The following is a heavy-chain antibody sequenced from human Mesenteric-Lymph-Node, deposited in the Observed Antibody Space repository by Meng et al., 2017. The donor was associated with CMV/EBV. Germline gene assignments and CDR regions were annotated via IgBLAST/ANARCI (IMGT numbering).Heavy chain of an antibody. CDR2: ISGIPGIT. Sequence: GESLKISCAASGFSFNDYAMSWVRQAPGKGLEWVSSISGIPGITYYAHSVKGRFTISRDNSANMVYVQMNSLRAEDTAVYFCAKISSSGWNYFDYWGQGTLVTVSS. CDR1: GFSFNDYA. D-gene: IGHD6-19*01. CDR3: AKISSSGWNYFDY. V-gene: IGHV3-23*01. J-gene: IGHJ4*02.